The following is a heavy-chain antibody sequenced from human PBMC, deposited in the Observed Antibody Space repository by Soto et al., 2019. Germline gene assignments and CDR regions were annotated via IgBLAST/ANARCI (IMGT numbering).Heavy chain of an antibody. V-gene: IGHV1-69*01. J-gene: IGHJ6*02. Sequence: QAQLEQSGGEVKKPGSSVKVSCKASRVAFSKFIVTWVRQAPGLGLEWVGGIIPIFGTANYAQKFQGRVTITADESTSTSYMEVNNLRSEDTAVYYCAKVRYSRPMGYYSVMDVWGQGTTVTVSS. CDR3: AKVRYSRPMGYYSVMDV. CDR2: IIPIFGTA. CDR1: RVAFSKFI. D-gene: IGHD1-26*01.